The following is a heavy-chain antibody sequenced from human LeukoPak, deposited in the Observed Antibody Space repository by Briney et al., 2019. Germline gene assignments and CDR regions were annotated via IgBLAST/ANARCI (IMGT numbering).Heavy chain of an antibody. V-gene: IGHV3-13*01. J-gene: IGHJ6*02. CDR1: GLTLSRYD. CDR3: VRAPPYSSASWGYYGMDV. CDR2: IGTRGDT. D-gene: IGHD6-19*01. Sequence: GGSLRLSCAASGLTLSRYDMHWVRQATGEGLEWVSAIGTRGDTYYAGSVKGRFTMSRENARNSLYLQMNSLSAGDTAVYYCVRAPPYSSASWGYYGMDVWGQGTTVTVSS.